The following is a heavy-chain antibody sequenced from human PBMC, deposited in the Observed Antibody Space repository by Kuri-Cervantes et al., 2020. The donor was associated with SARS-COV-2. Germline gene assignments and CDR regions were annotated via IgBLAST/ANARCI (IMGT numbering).Heavy chain of an antibody. Sequence: GGSLRLSCAASGFTFSSYAMSWVRQAPEKGLEWVSAISGSGGSTYYADSVKGRFTISRDNSKNTLYLQMNSLRAEDTAVYYCAKDLGRPNWFDPWGQGTLVTVSS. V-gene: IGHV3-23*01. CDR1: GFTFSSYA. CDR3: AKDLGRPNWFDP. J-gene: IGHJ5*02. CDR2: ISGSGGST.